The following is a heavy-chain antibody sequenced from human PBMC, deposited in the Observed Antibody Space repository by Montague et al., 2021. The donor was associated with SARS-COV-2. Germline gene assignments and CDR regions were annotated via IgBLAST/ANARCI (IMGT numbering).Heavy chain of an antibody. V-gene: IGHV4-34*01. CDR1: GGSFSGYY. J-gene: IGHJ6*02. CDR3: ARSKPVSSFYYYYGMDV. Sequence: SETLSLTCAVYGGSFSGYYWSWIRQPPGKGLEWIGEINHSGSTNYNPSLKSRVTISVDTSKNQFSLELSSVTAADTAVYYCARSKPVSSFYYYYGMDVWGRGTTVTVSS. CDR2: INHSGST. D-gene: IGHD1-14*01.